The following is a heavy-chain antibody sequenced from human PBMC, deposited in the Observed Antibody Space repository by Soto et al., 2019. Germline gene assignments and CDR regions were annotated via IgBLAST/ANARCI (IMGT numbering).Heavy chain of an antibody. CDR2: IYYSGST. D-gene: IGHD6-19*01. Sequence: SETLSLTCTVSGGSISSYYWSWIRQPPGKGLEWIGYIYYSGSTNYNPSLKSRVTISVDTSKNQFSLKLSSVTAADTAVYYCARDTADSSGWNYWGQGTLVTVPQ. V-gene: IGHV4-59*01. CDR3: ARDTADSSGWNY. J-gene: IGHJ4*02. CDR1: GGSISSYY.